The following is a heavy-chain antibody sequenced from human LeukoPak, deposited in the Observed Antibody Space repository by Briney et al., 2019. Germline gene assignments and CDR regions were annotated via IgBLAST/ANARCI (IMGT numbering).Heavy chain of an antibody. CDR3: ARVGYNSGWYEY. CDR1: GFTFSSYG. CDR2: IWEDGTNI. V-gene: IGHV3-33*08. J-gene: IGHJ4*02. D-gene: IGHD6-19*01. Sequence: GGSLRLSCVASGFTFSSYGMHWVRQAPGKGLEWVAAIWEDGTNIHYADSVKGRFTISRDNSKNTLYLQMSSLRDEDTALYYCARVGYNSGWYEYWGQGTLVTVCS.